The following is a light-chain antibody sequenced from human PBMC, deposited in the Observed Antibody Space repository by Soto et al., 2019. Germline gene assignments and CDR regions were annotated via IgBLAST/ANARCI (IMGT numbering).Light chain of an antibody. CDR3: SSCTSSSTLV. CDR1: SSDVGGYNY. J-gene: IGLJ2*01. Sequence: QSVLTQPASVSGSPGQSITISCTGTSSDVGGYNYVSWYQQHPGIAPKLMISEVSNRPSGVSNRFSGSKSGNTASLTISGLQAEDEADYYCSSCTSSSTLVFGGGTKLTVL. V-gene: IGLV2-14*01. CDR2: EVS.